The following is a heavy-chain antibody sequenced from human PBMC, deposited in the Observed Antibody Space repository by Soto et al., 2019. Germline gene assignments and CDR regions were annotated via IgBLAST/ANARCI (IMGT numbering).Heavy chain of an antibody. V-gene: IGHV1-8*01. D-gene: IGHD6-19*01. CDR2: MNPNSGNT. J-gene: IGHJ4*02. CDR3: GRCPIAVAGDYYFDY. CDR1: GYTFTSYD. Sequence: QVQLVQSGAEVKKPGASVKVSCKASGYTFTSYDINWVRQATGQGLEWMGWMNPNSGNTGYAQKFQGRVTMPRNTSISTAYMELSSLRSEDTAVYYCGRCPIAVAGDYYFDYWGQGTLVTVSS.